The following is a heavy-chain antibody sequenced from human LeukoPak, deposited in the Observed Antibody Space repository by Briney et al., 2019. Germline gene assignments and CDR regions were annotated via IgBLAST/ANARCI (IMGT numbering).Heavy chain of an antibody. J-gene: IGHJ6*03. V-gene: IGHV3-7*01. CDR1: GLTFSIHW. D-gene: IGHD1-26*01. CDR2: INQDGSDK. Sequence: GGSLRLSCAASGLTFSIHWMNWVRQAPGKGLECVANINQDGSDKYYVDSVKGRFTISRDNAKNSLYLQMNSLRAEDTAVYYCAKKRGGWELIGPYYYMDVWGKGTTVTISS. CDR3: AKKRGGWELIGPYYYMDV.